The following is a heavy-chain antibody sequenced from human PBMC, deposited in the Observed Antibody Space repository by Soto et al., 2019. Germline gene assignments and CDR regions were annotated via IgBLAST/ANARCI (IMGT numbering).Heavy chain of an antibody. Sequence: SETLSLTCAVSGGSISSGGYSWSWIRQPPGKGLEWIGYIYHSGSTYYNPSLKSRVTISVDRSKNQFSLKLSSVTAADTAVYYCARAQGDYYGSGSYGYGMDVWGQGTTVTVSS. D-gene: IGHD3-10*01. J-gene: IGHJ6*02. CDR2: IYHSGST. CDR1: GGSISSGGYS. CDR3: ARAQGDYYGSGSYGYGMDV. V-gene: IGHV4-30-2*01.